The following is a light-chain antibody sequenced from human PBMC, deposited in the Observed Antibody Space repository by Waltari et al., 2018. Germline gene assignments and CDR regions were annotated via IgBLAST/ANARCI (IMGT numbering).Light chain of an antibody. V-gene: IGKV3-11*01. CDR1: HAVSNY. CDR2: DAS. Sequence: EIVLTQSPGTLSVSPGETATLPFRASHAVSNYLGWYQQKPGQPPRLLINDASNRAPGVPARFSGSGSGTDFTLTISSLEPEDFGVYYCQQRVSWPVTFGQGTKLEIK. CDR3: QQRVSWPVT. J-gene: IGKJ2*01.